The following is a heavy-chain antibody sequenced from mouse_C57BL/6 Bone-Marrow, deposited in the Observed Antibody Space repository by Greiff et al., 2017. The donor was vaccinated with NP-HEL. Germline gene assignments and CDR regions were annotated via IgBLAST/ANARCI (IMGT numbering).Heavy chain of an antibody. CDR3: TVWGWLLRRNYFDY. CDR2: IDPENGDT. V-gene: IGHV14-4*01. J-gene: IGHJ2*01. Sequence: EVKVVESGAELVRPGASVKLSCTASGFNIKDDYMHWVKQRPEQGLEWIGWIDPENGDTEYASKFQGKATITADTSSNTAYLQLSSLTSEDTAVYYCTVWGWLLRRNYFDYWGQGTTLTVSS. CDR1: GFNIKDDY. D-gene: IGHD2-3*01.